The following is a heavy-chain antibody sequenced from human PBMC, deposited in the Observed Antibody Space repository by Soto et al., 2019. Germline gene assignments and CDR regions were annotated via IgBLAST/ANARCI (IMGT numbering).Heavy chain of an antibody. CDR2: ISYDGSNK. Sequence: PGGSLRLSCAASGFTFSSYGMHWVRQAPGKGLEWVAVISYDGSNKYYADSVKGRFTISRDNSKNTLYLQMNSLRAEDTAVYYCAKVLPLVPAAITYYYYGMDVWGQGTTVTVSS. D-gene: IGHD2-2*01. V-gene: IGHV3-30*18. CDR3: AKVLPLVPAAITYYYYGMDV. J-gene: IGHJ6*02. CDR1: GFTFSSYG.